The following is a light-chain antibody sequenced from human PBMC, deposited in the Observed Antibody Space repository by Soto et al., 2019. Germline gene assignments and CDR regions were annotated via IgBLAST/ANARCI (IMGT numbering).Light chain of an antibody. Sequence: EIVMTQSPATLSVSPGERATLSCRASQRISSNLAWYQQKPGQAPRLLIYDASTRATGIPARFSGSGSGTEFNLTISSLQSEDFAVYYCHQYDDGPYTFGQGTKV. CDR3: HQYDDGPYT. V-gene: IGKV3-15*01. CDR1: QRISSN. J-gene: IGKJ2*01. CDR2: DAS.